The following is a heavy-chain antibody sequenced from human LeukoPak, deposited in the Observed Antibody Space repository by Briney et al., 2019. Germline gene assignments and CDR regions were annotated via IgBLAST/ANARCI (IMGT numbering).Heavy chain of an antibody. Sequence: GGSLRLSCAASGFSFSSYSINWVRQAPGKGLEWVSYISGDGNAKHYTASVKGRFTISRDNAKNALYLQMNSLRTEDTAIYYCAIWASGNYWGQGTLVTVSS. CDR3: AIWASGNY. V-gene: IGHV3-48*01. CDR2: ISGDGNAK. J-gene: IGHJ4*02. D-gene: IGHD3-10*01. CDR1: GFSFSSYS.